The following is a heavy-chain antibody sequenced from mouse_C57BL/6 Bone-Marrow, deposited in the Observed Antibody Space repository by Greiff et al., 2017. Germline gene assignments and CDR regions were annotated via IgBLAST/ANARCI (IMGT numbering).Heavy chain of an antibody. CDR1: EYEFPSHD. V-gene: IGHV5-2*03. CDR2: INSDGGST. J-gene: IGHJ4*01. D-gene: IGHD2-2*01. Sequence: EVKLVESGGGLVQPGESLKLSCESNEYEFPSHDMSWVRKTPEKRLELVAAINSDGGSTYYPDTMERRIIISRDNTKKTLYLQMSSLRSEDTALYYCASSYGYEDYYAMDYWGQGTSVTVSS. CDR3: ASSYGYEDYYAMDY.